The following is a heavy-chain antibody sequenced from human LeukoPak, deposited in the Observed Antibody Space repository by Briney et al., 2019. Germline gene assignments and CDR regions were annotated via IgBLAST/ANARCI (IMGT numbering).Heavy chain of an antibody. CDR2: INHSGST. CDR3: ARHHRVVPAAMDV. J-gene: IGHJ6*03. D-gene: IGHD2-2*01. Sequence: ETLSLTCAVYGGSFSGYYWSWIRQPPGKGLEWIGEINHSGSTNYNPSLKSRVTISVDTSKNQFSLKLSSVTAADTAVYYCARHHRVVPAAMDVWGKGTTVTVSS. CDR1: GGSFSGYY. V-gene: IGHV4-34*01.